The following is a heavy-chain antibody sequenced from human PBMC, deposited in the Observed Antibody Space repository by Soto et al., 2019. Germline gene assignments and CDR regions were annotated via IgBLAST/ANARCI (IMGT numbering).Heavy chain of an antibody. D-gene: IGHD2-15*01. CDR3: ARDWYCSGGSCPGAFDI. V-gene: IGHV4-31*03. CDR2: IYYSGST. Sequence: SETLSLTCTVSGGSISSGGYYWSWIRQHPGKGLEWIGYIYYSGSTYYNPSLKSRVTISVDTSKNQFSLKLSSVTAADTAVYYCARDWYCSGGSCPGAFDIWGQGTMVTVSS. CDR1: GGSISSGGYY. J-gene: IGHJ3*02.